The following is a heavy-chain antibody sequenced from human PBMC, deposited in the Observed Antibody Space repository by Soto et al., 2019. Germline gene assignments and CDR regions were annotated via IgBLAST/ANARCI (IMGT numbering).Heavy chain of an antibody. CDR1: GGTFSSYA. CDR2: IIPIFGTA. V-gene: IGHV1-69*01. D-gene: IGHD2-2*01. J-gene: IGHJ6*02. CDR3: ARGDIVVVPAAQNYYGMDV. Sequence: QVQLVQSGAEVKKPGSSVKVSCKASGGTFSSYAISWVRQAPGQGLEWMGGIIPIFGTANYAQKFQGRVTITADESTSTAYMERSSLRSEDTAVYYCARGDIVVVPAAQNYYGMDVWGQGTTVTVSS.